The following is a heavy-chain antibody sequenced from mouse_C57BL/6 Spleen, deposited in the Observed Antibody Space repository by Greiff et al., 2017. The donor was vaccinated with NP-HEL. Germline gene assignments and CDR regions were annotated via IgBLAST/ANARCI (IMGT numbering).Heavy chain of an antibody. J-gene: IGHJ2*01. CDR2: INPSSGYT. Sequence: QVQLQQSGAELARPGASVKMSCKASGYTFTSYTMHWVKQRPGQGLEWIGYINPSSGYTKYNQKFKDQATLTADKSSSTAYMQLSSLTSEDSAVYYCARGLITTVVATSFDYWGQGTTLTVSS. CDR1: GYTFTSYT. D-gene: IGHD1-1*01. V-gene: IGHV1-4*01. CDR3: ARGLITTVVATSFDY.